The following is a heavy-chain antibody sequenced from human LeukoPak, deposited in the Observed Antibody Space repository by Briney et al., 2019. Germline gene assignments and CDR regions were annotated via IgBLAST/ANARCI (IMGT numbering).Heavy chain of an antibody. CDR2: VHHSGAT. D-gene: IGHD4-17*01. J-gene: IGHJ4*02. V-gene: IGHV4-59*02. CDR1: DESVSDYY. CDR3: ARADYAGLFDY. Sequence: SETLCLTCTVSDESVSDYYWTWIRQPPGKGLEWIGFVHHSGATNYNPSLQSRVTMSIDVCKNRFSLKLSSVTAADTAVYYCARADYAGLFDYWGQGTLLSVSS.